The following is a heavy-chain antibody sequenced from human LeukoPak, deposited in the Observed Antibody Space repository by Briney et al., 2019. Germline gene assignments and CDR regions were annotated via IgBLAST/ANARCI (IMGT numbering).Heavy chain of an antibody. CDR2: INPNSGGT. V-gene: IGHV1-2*02. J-gene: IGHJ4*02. D-gene: IGHD4-17*01. Sequence: ASVKVSCKASGYTFIIYEIQWVRQAPGQGLEWMGWINPNSGGTNYAQKFQGRVTMTRDTSISTAYMELSRLRSDDTAVYYCASRYDYGDYVQPLDYWGQGTLVTVSS. CDR3: ASRYDYGDYVQPLDY. CDR1: GYTFIIYE.